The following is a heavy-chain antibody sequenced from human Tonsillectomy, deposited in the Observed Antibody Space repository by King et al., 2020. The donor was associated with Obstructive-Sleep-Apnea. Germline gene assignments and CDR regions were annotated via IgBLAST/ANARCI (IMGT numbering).Heavy chain of an antibody. CDR1: GFTFDDYA. D-gene: IGHD6-19*01. Sequence: VQLVESGGGLVQPGRSLRLSCAASGFTFDDYAMHWVRQAPGKGLEWVSGIIWNSGSIGYADSVKGRFTISRDNAKNSRYLQMNSLRAEDTALYYCAKDIGLGARIFDYWGQGTLVTVSS. J-gene: IGHJ4*02. CDR3: AKDIGLGARIFDY. CDR2: IIWNSGSI. V-gene: IGHV3-9*01.